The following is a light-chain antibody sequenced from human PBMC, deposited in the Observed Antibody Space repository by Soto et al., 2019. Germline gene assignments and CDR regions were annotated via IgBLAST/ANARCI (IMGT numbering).Light chain of an antibody. CDR2: DAS. J-gene: IGKJ4*01. CDR3: HQYGTSPLT. V-gene: IGKV3-11*01. CDR1: QSVSSY. Sequence: EIVLTQSPATLSLSPGERATLSCRASQSVSSYLAWYQQKPGQAPRLLIYDASNRATGIPARFTGSGSATDFTLTISRLEPEDFGIYYCHQYGTSPLTFGGGTKVDIK.